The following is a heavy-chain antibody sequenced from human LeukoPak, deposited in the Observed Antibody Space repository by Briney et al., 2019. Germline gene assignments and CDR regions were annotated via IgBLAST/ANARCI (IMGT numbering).Heavy chain of an antibody. V-gene: IGHV1-69*05. J-gene: IGHJ5*02. CDR2: IIPIFGTA. CDR1: GGTFSSYA. Sequence: ASVKVSCEASGGTFSSYAISWVRQAPGQGLEWMGGIIPIFGTANYAQKFQGRVTMTTDTSTSTAYMELRSLRSDDTAVYYCARDPRPGLLWFGESPNWFDPWGQGTLVTVSS. D-gene: IGHD3-10*01. CDR3: ARDPRPGLLWFGESPNWFDP.